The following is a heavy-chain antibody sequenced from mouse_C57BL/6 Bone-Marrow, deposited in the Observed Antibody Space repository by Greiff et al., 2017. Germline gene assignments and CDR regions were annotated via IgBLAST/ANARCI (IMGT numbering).Heavy chain of an antibody. CDR2: IYPGSGNT. Sequence: VQLQQSGAELARPGASVKLSCKASGYTFTSYGISWVKQRTGQGLEWIGEIYPGSGNTYYNEKFKGKATLTADKSSSTAYMELRSLTSEDSAVYFCARHYSNLAWFAYWGQGTLVTVSA. J-gene: IGHJ3*01. CDR1: GYTFTSYG. V-gene: IGHV1-81*01. CDR3: ARHYSNLAWFAY. D-gene: IGHD2-5*01.